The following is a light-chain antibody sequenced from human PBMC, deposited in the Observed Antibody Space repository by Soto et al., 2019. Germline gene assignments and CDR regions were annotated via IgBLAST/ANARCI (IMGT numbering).Light chain of an antibody. CDR2: DAS. V-gene: IGKV3-11*01. J-gene: IGKJ4*01. CDR3: QQRSNWPLT. Sequence: EIVLTQSPATLSLSPGERATLSCRASQSVSSYLAWYQQKPGQAPRLLIYDASNRATGIPARFSGSGSGTEFTLTISSLEPEDFVVYYCQQRSNWPLTFGGGTKVEIK. CDR1: QSVSSY.